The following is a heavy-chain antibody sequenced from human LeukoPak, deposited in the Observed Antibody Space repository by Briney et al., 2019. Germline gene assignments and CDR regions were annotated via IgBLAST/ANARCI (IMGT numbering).Heavy chain of an antibody. V-gene: IGHV3-30-3*01. J-gene: IGHJ4*02. Sequence: GGSLRLSCAASGFTFSSYAMHRVRQAPGKGLEWVAVISYDGSNKYYADSVKGRFTISRDNSKNTLYLQMNSLRAEDTAVYYCAREMSAVAGFDYWGQGTLVTVSS. CDR3: AREMSAVAGFDY. CDR2: ISYDGSNK. CDR1: GFTFSSYA. D-gene: IGHD6-19*01.